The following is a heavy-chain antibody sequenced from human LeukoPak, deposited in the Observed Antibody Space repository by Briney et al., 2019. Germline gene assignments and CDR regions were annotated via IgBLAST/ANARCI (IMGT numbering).Heavy chain of an antibody. V-gene: IGHV3-23*01. CDR2: ISGSGGST. Sequence: PGGSLRLSCAASGFTFSSYAMSWVRQAPGKGLEWVSAISGSGGSTYYADSVKGRFTISRDNSKNTLYLQMNSLRAEDTAVYYCAKDDVTIFGVVIRPRKGLDYWGQGTLVTVSS. J-gene: IGHJ4*02. CDR3: AKDDVTIFGVVIRPRKGLDY. CDR1: GFTFSSYA. D-gene: IGHD3-3*01.